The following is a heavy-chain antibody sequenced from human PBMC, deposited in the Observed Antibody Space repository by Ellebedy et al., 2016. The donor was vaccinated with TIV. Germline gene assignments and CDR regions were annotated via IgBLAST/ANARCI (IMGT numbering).Heavy chain of an antibody. Sequence: GESLKISCAASGFTFSSYAMSWVRQAPGKGLEWVSAISGSGGSTYYADSVKGRFTISRDNSKNTLYLQMSSLRDEDTAVYYCAKDQGSGSYYKYYDYWGQGTLVTVSS. V-gene: IGHV3-23*01. D-gene: IGHD3-10*01. CDR1: GFTFSSYA. CDR3: AKDQGSGSYYKYYDY. CDR2: ISGSGGST. J-gene: IGHJ4*02.